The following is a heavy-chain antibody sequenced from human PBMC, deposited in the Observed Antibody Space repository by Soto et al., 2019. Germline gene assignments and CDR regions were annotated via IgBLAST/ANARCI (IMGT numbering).Heavy chain of an antibody. Sequence: GGSLRLSCVASTFTINTYSLNWVRQAPGKGLEWVSSITSGSPFIDYADSVKGRFTISRDNAKNSLYLQMNSLRAEDTAVYYCARDSARPYYDILTALFDYWGQGTLVTVSS. J-gene: IGHJ4*02. V-gene: IGHV3-21*01. CDR1: TFTINTYS. D-gene: IGHD3-9*01. CDR3: ARDSARPYYDILTALFDY. CDR2: ITSGSPFI.